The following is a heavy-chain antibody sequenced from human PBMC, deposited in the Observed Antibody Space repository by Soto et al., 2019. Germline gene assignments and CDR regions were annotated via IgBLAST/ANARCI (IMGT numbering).Heavy chain of an antibody. CDR1: GFTVSSNY. Sequence: GGSLRLSCAASGFTVSSNYMSWVRQAPGKGLEWVSVIYSGGSTYYADSVKGRFTISRDNSKNTLYLQMNSLRAEDTAVYYCARASCSGGSCRPYDAFDIWGQGTMVTVSS. D-gene: IGHD2-15*01. CDR2: IYSGGST. V-gene: IGHV3-66*01. CDR3: ARASCSGGSCRPYDAFDI. J-gene: IGHJ3*02.